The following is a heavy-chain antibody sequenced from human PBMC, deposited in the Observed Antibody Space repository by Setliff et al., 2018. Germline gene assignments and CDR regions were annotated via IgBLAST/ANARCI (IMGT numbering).Heavy chain of an antibody. D-gene: IGHD3-9*01. CDR2: IDPNDSYT. J-gene: IGHJ4*02. V-gene: IGHV5-10-1*01. CDR3: ARVNDIFTGHYASFEY. Sequence: PGESLKISCKASGYSFNTQWITWVRQKPGKGLEWIGRIDPNDSYTKYSPSFEGHVTMSADKSTRTAFLQWNSLRASDTAVYYCARVNDIFTGHYASFEYWGQGTVVTVSS. CDR1: GYSFNTQW.